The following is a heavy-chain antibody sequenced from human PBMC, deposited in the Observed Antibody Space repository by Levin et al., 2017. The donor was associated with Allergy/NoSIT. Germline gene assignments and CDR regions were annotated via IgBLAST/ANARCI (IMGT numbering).Heavy chain of an antibody. CDR1: GGSISSGDYY. V-gene: IGHV4-30-4*01. CDR3: ARFFPPDIVVVPAAMDGMDG. CDR2: IYYSGST. D-gene: IGHD2-2*01. J-gene: IGHJ6*02. Sequence: SQTLSLTCTVSGGSISSGDYYWSWIRQPPGKGLEWIGYIYYSGSTYYNPSLKSRVTISVDTSKNQFSLKLSSVTAADTAVYYCARFFPPDIVVVPAAMDGMDGWGQGTTVTVSS.